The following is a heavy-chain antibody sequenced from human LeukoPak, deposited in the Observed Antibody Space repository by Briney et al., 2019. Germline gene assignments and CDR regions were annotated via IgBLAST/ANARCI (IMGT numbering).Heavy chain of an antibody. D-gene: IGHD3-22*01. J-gene: IGHJ4*02. V-gene: IGHV3-53*01. CDR3: AKYTHSSGFDY. CDR2: IYSGGST. CDR1: GFTFSSNY. Sequence: PGGSLRLSCAASGFTFSSNYMSWVRQAPGKGLEWVSVIYSGGSTYYADSVKGRFTFSRDNSKNTPYLQMNSLRAEDTAVYYCAKYTHSSGFDYWGQGTLVTVSS.